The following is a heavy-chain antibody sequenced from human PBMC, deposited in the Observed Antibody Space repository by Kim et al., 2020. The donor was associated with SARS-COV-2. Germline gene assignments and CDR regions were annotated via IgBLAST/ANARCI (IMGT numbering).Heavy chain of an antibody. CDR1: GYTLTELS. Sequence: ASVKVSCKVSGYTLTELSMHWVRQAPGKGLEWMGGFDPEDGDTIYAQKFHGRVTMTEDTSTDTAYMELSSLRSEDTAVYYCATLDSSGYYKEYYFDYWGQGTLVTVSS. V-gene: IGHV1-24*01. CDR2: FDPEDGDT. J-gene: IGHJ4*02. CDR3: ATLDSSGYYKEYYFDY. D-gene: IGHD3-22*01.